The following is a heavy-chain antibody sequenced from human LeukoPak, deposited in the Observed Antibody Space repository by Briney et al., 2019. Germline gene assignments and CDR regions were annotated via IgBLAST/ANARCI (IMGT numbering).Heavy chain of an antibody. CDR3: AAGTSWFDP. Sequence: SETLSLTCTVAGGSITSYYWSWIRQPPGKGLEWIGYMYYSGSTNYNPSLKSRVSISIDTFKTQFSLKLNSVTAADTAVYYCAAGTSWFDPWGQGTLVTVSS. D-gene: IGHD6-13*01. J-gene: IGHJ5*02. V-gene: IGHV4-59*01. CDR1: GGSITSYY. CDR2: MYYSGST.